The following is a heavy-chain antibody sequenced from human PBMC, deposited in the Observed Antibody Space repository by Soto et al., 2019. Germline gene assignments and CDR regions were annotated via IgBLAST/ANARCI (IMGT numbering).Heavy chain of an antibody. CDR3: ARDVGYYDSSGQNGFDI. CDR1: GFTFSSYW. Sequence: GGSLRLSCAASGFTFSSYWMSWVRQPPGKGLEWVANIKQDGSEKYYVDSVKGRFTISRDNAKNSLYLQMNSLRAEDTAVYYCARDVGYYDSSGQNGFDIWGQGTMVTVSS. D-gene: IGHD3-22*01. CDR2: IKQDGSEK. V-gene: IGHV3-7*03. J-gene: IGHJ3*02.